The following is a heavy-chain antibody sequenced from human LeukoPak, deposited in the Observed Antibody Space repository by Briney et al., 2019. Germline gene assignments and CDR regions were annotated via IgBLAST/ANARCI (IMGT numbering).Heavy chain of an antibody. Sequence: GGSLRLSCAASGFTVSSNYMSWVRQAPGKGLEWVSVIYSGGSTYYAHSVKGRFRISRDNSKNTLYLQMNSLRNEDTAIYYCASGTYRLGDYWGQGTLVPVSS. D-gene: IGHD3-10*01. V-gene: IGHV3-66*01. CDR1: GFTVSSNY. CDR3: ASGTYRLGDY. J-gene: IGHJ4*02. CDR2: IYSGGST.